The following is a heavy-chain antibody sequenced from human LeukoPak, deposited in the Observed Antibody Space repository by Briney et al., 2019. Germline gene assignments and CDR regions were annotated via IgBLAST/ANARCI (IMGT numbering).Heavy chain of an antibody. D-gene: IGHD1-26*01. V-gene: IGHV3-30-3*01. CDR1: GFTFSSYA. J-gene: IGHJ4*02. CDR3: ARDLSSGSYSLDY. Sequence: GRSLRLSCAASGFTFSSYAMHWVRQAPGKGLEWVALILYDGSNKFYADSVKGRFTISRDNSKNTLYLQMDSLRAEDTAVYYCARDLSSGSYSLDYWGQGTLVTVSS. CDR2: ILYDGSNK.